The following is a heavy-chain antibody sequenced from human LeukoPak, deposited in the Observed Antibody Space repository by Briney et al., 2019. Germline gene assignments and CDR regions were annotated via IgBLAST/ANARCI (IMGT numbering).Heavy chain of an antibody. D-gene: IGHD6-19*01. V-gene: IGHV4-39*01. CDR2: IYYSGST. CDR1: GGSISSSSYY. CDR3: ARLGGAVTGTRYAMDV. Sequence: PSETLSLTCTVSGGSISSSSYYWGWIRQPPGKGLEWIGSIYYSGSTYYNPSLKSRVTISVDTSKNQFSLKLSSVTAADTAVYYCARLGGAVTGTRYAMDVWGQGTTVTVSS. J-gene: IGHJ6*02.